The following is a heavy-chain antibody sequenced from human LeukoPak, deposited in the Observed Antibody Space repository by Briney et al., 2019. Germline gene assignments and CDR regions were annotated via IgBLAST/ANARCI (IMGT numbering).Heavy chain of an antibody. CDR2: IYTSGST. V-gene: IGHV4-4*07. Sequence: PSETLSLTCTVSGGSISSYYWSWIRQPAGKGLEWIWRIYTSGSTNYNPSLKRRVTIPVDTSKTQFSLKLSSVTAADTAVYYCARDRTKATTVTTSWYFDLWGRGTLVTVSS. D-gene: IGHD4-17*01. J-gene: IGHJ2*01. CDR3: ARDRTKATTVTTSWYFDL. CDR1: GGSISSYY.